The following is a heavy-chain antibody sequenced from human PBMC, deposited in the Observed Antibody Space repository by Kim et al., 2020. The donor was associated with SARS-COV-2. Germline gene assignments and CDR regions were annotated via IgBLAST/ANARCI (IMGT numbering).Heavy chain of an antibody. CDR2: IDPSDSYT. CDR1: GYSFTSYW. CDR3: ARDPEATATFTYYGMDV. V-gene: IGHV5-10-1*01. D-gene: IGHD2-21*02. J-gene: IGHJ6*02. Sequence: GESLKISCKGSGYSFTSYWISWVRQMPGKGLEWMGRIDPSDSYTHYSPSFQGHVIISADKSISTAYLQWSSLKASDTAIYYCARDPEATATFTYYGMDVWGQGTTVTVSS.